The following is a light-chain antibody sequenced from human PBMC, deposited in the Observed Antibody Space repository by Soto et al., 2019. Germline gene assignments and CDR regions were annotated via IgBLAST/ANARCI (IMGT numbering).Light chain of an antibody. CDR2: GTS. CDR3: QSYDSSLSGPVV. Sequence: QSKLTQPPSVSGAPGQRVTISCTGSNSNIGANYDVHWYQQFPGAAPKLLIYGTSNRPSGVPDRFSGSKSGTSASLAITGLQAEDEADYYCQSYDSSLSGPVVFGGGTKLTVL. CDR1: NSNIGANYD. J-gene: IGLJ2*01. V-gene: IGLV1-40*01.